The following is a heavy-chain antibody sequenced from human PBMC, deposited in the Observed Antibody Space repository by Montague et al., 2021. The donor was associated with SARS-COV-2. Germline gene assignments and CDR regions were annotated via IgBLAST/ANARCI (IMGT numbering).Heavy chain of an antibody. J-gene: IGHJ3*02. CDR3: AREGGVVGARRTFDI. CDR1: GGSISSRSYY. V-gene: IGHV4-39*07. CDR2: IYYSGNT. Sequence: SETLSLTCTLSGGSISSRSYYWGWIRQPPGKGLEWIGGIYYSGNTYYNPSLKIRVTISVDPSKNQFSLKLTSVTAADTDVYVCAREGGVVGARRTFDIWGQGTMVIVSS. D-gene: IGHD1-26*01.